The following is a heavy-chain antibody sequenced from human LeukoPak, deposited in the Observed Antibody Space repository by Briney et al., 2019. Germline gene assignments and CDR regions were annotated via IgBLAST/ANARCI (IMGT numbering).Heavy chain of an antibody. J-gene: IGHJ3*02. V-gene: IGHV4-34*01. Sequence: PSETLSLTCAVYGGSFSGYYWSWIRQPPGKGLEWIGEINHSGSTNYNPSLKSRVTISVDTSKNQFSLKLGSVTAADTAVYYCARDPGEYDAFDIWGQGTMVTVSS. CDR1: GGSFSGYY. D-gene: IGHD2/OR15-2a*01. CDR2: INHSGST. CDR3: ARDPGEYDAFDI.